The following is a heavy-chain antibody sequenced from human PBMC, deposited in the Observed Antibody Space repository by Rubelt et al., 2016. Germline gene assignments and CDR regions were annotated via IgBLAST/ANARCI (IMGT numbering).Heavy chain of an antibody. CDR3: ASYGSGSYYPNY. D-gene: IGHD3-10*01. CDR1: GFTFSSYS. Sequence: EVQLVESGGGLVRPGGSLRLSCAASGFTFSSYSMNWVRQAPGKGLEWVSSISSSSYIYYADSVKGRFTIARDKAKNSLYLQMNSLRAEDTAVYYCASYGSGSYYPNYWGQGTLVTVSS. J-gene: IGHJ4*02. CDR2: ISSSSYI. V-gene: IGHV3-21*02.